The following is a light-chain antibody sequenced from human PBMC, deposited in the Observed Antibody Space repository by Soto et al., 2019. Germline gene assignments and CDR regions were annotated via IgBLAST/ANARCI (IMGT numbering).Light chain of an antibody. CDR2: DAS. J-gene: IGKJ1*01. Sequence: DIQMTQSPSSLSASVGARVTITCQASQHISNNLNWHQQKPGKAPKLLIYDASNLQSGVPSRFSGSGSGTDLTITISCLQSEDCETYYCQQYYSYPPTFGQGTKVDIK. V-gene: IGKV1-33*01. CDR1: QHISNN. CDR3: QQYYSYPPT.